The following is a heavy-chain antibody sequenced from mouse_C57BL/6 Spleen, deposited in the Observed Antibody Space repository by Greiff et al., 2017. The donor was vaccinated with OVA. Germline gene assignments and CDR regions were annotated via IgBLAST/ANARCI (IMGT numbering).Heavy chain of an antibody. J-gene: IGHJ3*01. CDR3: TPSDYYGSSPIAY. Sequence: DVKLVESGGGLVQPGGSMKLSCVASGFTFSNYWMNWVRQSPEKGLEWVAQIRLKSDNYATHYAESVKGRFTISRDDSKSSVYLQMNNLRAEDTGIYYCTPSDYYGSSPIAYWGQGTLVTVSA. CDR2: IRLKSDNYAT. D-gene: IGHD1-1*01. V-gene: IGHV6-3*01. CDR1: GFTFSNYW.